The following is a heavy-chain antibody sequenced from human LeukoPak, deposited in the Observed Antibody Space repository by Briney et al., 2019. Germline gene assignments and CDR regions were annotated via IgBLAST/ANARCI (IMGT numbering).Heavy chain of an antibody. V-gene: IGHV3-23*01. CDR2: ISDSGGST. CDR3: AKAPVTSCRGAFCYPFDY. CDR1: GFTFSSYE. D-gene: IGHD2-15*01. Sequence: GGSLRLSCAASGFTFSSYEMNWVRQAPGKGLERVSSISDSGGSTYYADSVRGRFTISRDTSRSTLYLQMNSLRAEDAAVYYCAKAPVTSCRGAFCYPFDYWGQGTLVTVSS. J-gene: IGHJ4*02.